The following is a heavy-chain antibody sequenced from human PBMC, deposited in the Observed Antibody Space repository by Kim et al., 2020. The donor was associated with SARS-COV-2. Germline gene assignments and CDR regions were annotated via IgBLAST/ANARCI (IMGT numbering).Heavy chain of an antibody. CDR3: ARAHRTIFGVVEYMDV. D-gene: IGHD3-3*01. J-gene: IGHJ6*02. Sequence: TLSLTCTVSGGSISSGGYYWSWIRQHPGKGLEWIGYIYYSGSTYYNPSLKSRVTISVDTSKNQFSLKLSSVTAADAAVYYCARAHRTIFGVVEYMDVWGQGTTVTVSS. CDR2: IYYSGST. CDR1: GGSISSGGYY. V-gene: IGHV4-31*03.